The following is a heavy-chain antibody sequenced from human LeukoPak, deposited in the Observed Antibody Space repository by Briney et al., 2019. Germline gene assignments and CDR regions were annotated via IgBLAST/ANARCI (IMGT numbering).Heavy chain of an antibody. CDR3: ARAGDPEY. CDR2: IYSGGST. CDR1: GFTVSSNY. Sequence: GGSLRLSCAASGFTVSSNYMSWVRQAPGKGLEWVSVIYSGGSTYYADSVKGRITISRDNAKNSLFLQMHSLRAVDTAVYYCARAGDPEYWGQGTLVTVSS. V-gene: IGHV3-53*01. J-gene: IGHJ4*02. D-gene: IGHD3-10*01.